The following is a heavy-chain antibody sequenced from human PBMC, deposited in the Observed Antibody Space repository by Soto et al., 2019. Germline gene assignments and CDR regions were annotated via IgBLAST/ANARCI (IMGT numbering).Heavy chain of an antibody. CDR2: FYDSGTT. J-gene: IGHJ6*02. V-gene: IGHV4-59*01. D-gene: IGHD3-10*01. CDR3: ARGFGGLGPSFFGMDV. CDR1: GGSTSAYH. Sequence: QLQLQESGPGLVKASETLSLTCTVSGGSTSAYHWSWVRQSPGKGLEWIGYFYDSGTTDYNPALKSRVTISGDTSKNNLSLNLRSVTAADTAAYYCARGFGGLGPSFFGMDVWGQGTTVIVSS.